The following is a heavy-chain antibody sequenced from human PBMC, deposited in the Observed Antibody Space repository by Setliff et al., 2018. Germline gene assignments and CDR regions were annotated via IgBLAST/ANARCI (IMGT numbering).Heavy chain of an antibody. CDR2: ISSSGGT. D-gene: IGHD5-12*01. Sequence: SETLSLTCTVSGDSISTNSYYWGWIRQPPGKGLEWIGSISSSGGTYYNPSLKSRVTMSVDTSKNLFSLKLNSVTAADTALYYCARHVKVATEYFDCWGQGTLVTVSS. CDR1: GDSISTNSYY. CDR3: ARHVKVATEYFDC. V-gene: IGHV4-39*01. J-gene: IGHJ4*02.